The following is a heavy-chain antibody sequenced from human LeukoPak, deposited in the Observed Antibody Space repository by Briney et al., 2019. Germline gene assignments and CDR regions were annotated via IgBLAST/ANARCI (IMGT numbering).Heavy chain of an antibody. V-gene: IGHV3-23*01. CDR1: GFTFSSYA. CDR3: ANTPWFGELSDY. D-gene: IGHD3-10*01. Sequence: GGSPRLSCAASGFTFSSYAMSWVRQAPGKGLEWVSAISGSGGSTDYADSVKGRFTISRDNSKNTLYLQMNSLRAEDTAVYYCANTPWFGELSDYWGQGTLVTVSS. J-gene: IGHJ4*02. CDR2: ISGSGGST.